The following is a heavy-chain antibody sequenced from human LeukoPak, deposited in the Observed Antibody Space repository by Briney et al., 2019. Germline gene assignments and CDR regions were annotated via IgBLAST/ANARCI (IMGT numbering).Heavy chain of an antibody. CDR1: GFTFSSYG. CDR3: ARDSSLYQTSFTFFDS. J-gene: IGHJ4*02. D-gene: IGHD3-16*01. Sequence: GGSLRLSCAASGFTFSSYGMSWVRQAPGKGLEWVSAISGSGGNTHYADSVKGRFTISRDNSKNTLYLQMKSLRAEDTAVYYCARDSSLYQTSFTFFDSWGQGTLATVSS. CDR2: ISGSGGNT. V-gene: IGHV3-23*01.